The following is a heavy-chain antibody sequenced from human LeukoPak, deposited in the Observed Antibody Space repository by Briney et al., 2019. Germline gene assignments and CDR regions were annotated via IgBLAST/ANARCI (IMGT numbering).Heavy chain of an antibody. V-gene: IGHV4-59*08. CDR3: ARHVGTFQTYYGMDV. D-gene: IGHD2-15*01. Sequence: SSETLSLTCTVSGGSLSSNFWSWIRQPPGKGLEWIGEIDHSGSTNYNASLKSRVTISIDSSKNQVSLRVSSVTAADTAVYYCARHVGTFQTYYGMDVWGQGTTVTVSS. CDR2: IDHSGST. J-gene: IGHJ6*02. CDR1: GGSLSSNF.